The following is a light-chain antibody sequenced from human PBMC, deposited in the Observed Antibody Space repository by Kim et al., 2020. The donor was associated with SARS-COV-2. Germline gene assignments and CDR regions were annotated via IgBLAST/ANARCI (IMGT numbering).Light chain of an antibody. CDR1: ELGDKY. CDR3: QAWDSGTAVV. CDR2: QDI. J-gene: IGLJ2*01. V-gene: IGLV3-1*01. Sequence: VSTGKTASITCSGDELGDKYVFWYQQKPGQSPVLVIYQDIKRPSGIPERFSASNFGNTATLTISGTQATDEADYYCQAWDSGTAVVFGEGTKLTVL.